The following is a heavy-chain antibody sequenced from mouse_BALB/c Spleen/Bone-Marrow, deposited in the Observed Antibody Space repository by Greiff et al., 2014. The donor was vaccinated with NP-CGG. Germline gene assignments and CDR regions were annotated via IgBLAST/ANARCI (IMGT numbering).Heavy chain of an antibody. J-gene: IGHJ4*01. D-gene: IGHD2-1*01. CDR2: ISSGGSYT. Sequence: EVHLVESGGDLVKPGGSLKLSCAASGFTFSSYGMSWVRQTPDKRLEWVATISSGGSYTYYPDSVKGRFTISRDSAKNTLYLQMSSLKSKDTAMYYCARQYGNLGVMDYWGQGTSVTVSS. CDR1: GFTFSSYG. V-gene: IGHV5-6*01. CDR3: ARQYGNLGVMDY.